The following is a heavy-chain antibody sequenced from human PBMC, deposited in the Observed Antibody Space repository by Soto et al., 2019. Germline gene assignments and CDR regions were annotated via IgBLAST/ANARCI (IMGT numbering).Heavy chain of an antibody. CDR1: GFMFNHYA. CDR2: ISGSTGTT. CDR3: AKVIVLGASTLEY. Sequence: EQVLESGGGLVQPGGPLRLSCEASGFMFNHYAMAWVRQTPGKGLEWVSVISGSTGTTYYADSVKGRFTISRDNSKNTVYLQMNSLRVEDSALYSCAKVIVLGASTLEYWGPGTRVTVSS. D-gene: IGHD6-6*01. V-gene: IGHV3-23*01. J-gene: IGHJ4*02.